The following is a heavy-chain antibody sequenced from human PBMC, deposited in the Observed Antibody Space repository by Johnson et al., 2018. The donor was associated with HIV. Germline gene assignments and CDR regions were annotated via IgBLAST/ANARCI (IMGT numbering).Heavy chain of an antibody. J-gene: IGHJ3*02. D-gene: IGHD1-26*01. Sequence: QVQLVESGGGLVKPGGSLRLSCEASGFSFSDYYMSWIRQAPGKGLEWISYMSSSGSTIYHAESVKGRFTISRDNAKNSLHLQMNSLKTEDTAVYYCTTDPYGGRRDAFEIWGQGTMVTVSS. CDR3: TTDPYGGRRDAFEI. CDR1: GFSFSDYY. V-gene: IGHV3-11*01. CDR2: MSSSGSTI.